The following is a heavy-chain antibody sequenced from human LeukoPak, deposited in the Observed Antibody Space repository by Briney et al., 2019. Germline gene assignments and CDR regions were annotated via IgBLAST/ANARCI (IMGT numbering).Heavy chain of an antibody. J-gene: IGHJ3*02. V-gene: IGHV4-34*01. D-gene: IGHD6-19*01. Sequence: SETLSLTCAVYGGSFSGYYWSWIRQPPGKGLEWIGEINHSGSTNYNPSLKSRVTISVDTSKNQFSLKLSSVIAADTAVYYCASLAGIAVAGTRLSAFDIWGRGTMVTVSS. CDR3: ASLAGIAVAGTRLSAFDI. CDR2: INHSGST. CDR1: GGSFSGYY.